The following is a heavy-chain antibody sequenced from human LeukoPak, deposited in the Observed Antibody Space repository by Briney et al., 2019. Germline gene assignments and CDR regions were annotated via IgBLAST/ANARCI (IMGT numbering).Heavy chain of an antibody. J-gene: IGHJ4*02. CDR1: GFTFSTYG. CDR3: AKAYSNSWYYYFDY. V-gene: IGHV3-23*01. Sequence: GGSLRLSCAASGFTFSTYGMTWVRQAPGKGLEWVSAIGGSGGGTYYADSVKGRFTISRDNSKNTLYLQMNSLRAEDTAIYYCAKAYSNSWYYYFDYWGQGTLVTVSS. D-gene: IGHD6-13*01. CDR2: IGGSGGGT.